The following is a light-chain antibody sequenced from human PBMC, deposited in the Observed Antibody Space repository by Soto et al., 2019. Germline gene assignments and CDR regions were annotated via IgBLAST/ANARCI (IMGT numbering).Light chain of an antibody. Sequence: QSALTQPASMSGSDGQSITISCTGSSGDVGGYNYVSWYQQHPGKAPKLMIYEVSYRPSGVSNRFSGSKSGNTASLTISGVQAEDEGDYYCSSFTSSSTLYVFGTGTKLTVL. V-gene: IGLV2-14*01. CDR1: SGDVGGYNY. J-gene: IGLJ1*01. CDR3: SSFTSSSTLYV. CDR2: EVS.